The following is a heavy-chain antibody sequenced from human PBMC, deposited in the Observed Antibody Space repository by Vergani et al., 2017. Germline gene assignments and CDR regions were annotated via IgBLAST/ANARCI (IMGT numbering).Heavy chain of an antibody. D-gene: IGHD6-13*01. J-gene: IGHJ2*01. Sequence: EVQLLESGGGLVQPGGSLRLSCAASGFTFSSYAMSWVRQAPGKGLEWFSAISGSGGSTYYADSVKGRFTISRDNSKNTLYLQMNSLRAEDTAVYYCAKHQQQLPIYWYFDLWGRGTLVTVSS. CDR3: AKHQQQLPIYWYFDL. CDR2: ISGSGGST. CDR1: GFTFSSYA. V-gene: IGHV3-23*01.